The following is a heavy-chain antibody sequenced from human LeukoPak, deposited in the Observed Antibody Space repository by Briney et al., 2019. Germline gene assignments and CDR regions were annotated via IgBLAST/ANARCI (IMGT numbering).Heavy chain of an antibody. J-gene: IGHJ6*03. CDR1: GFTFSSYG. CDR2: IRYDGSNK. D-gene: IGHD3-10*01. Sequence: GGSLRLSCAASGFTFSSYGMHWVRQAPGKGLEWVAFIRYDGSNKYYADSVKSRFTISRDNSKNTLYLPMNSLRAEDTAVYYCAKDWSTMVRGVPHYYYYYMDVWGKGTTVTVSS. CDR3: AKDWSTMVRGVPHYYYYYMDV. V-gene: IGHV3-30*02.